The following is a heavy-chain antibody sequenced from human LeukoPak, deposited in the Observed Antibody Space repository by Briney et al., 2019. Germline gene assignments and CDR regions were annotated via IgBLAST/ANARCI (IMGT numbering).Heavy chain of an antibody. J-gene: IGHJ4*02. D-gene: IGHD3-3*01. CDR3: ANFYDFLDY. Sequence: PGGSLRLSCAASGLTFSSYGMHWVRQAPGKGLEWVAVISYGGSNKYYADSVKGRFTISRDNSKNTLYLQMNSLRAEDTAVYYCANFYDFLDYWGQGTLVTVSS. CDR2: ISYGGSNK. V-gene: IGHV3-30*18. CDR1: GLTFSSYG.